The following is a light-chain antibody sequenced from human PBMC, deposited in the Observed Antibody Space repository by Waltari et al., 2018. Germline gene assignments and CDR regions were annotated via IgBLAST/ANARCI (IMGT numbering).Light chain of an antibody. CDR3: QQYNRWPPLT. CDR1: QNIDNN. CDR2: GAS. Sequence: EVVMTQSPAALSVSPGERVTLSCKASQNIDNNLAWYQQKPGQSPRLLIYGASTRATGVPARFSGSGSGTELTLTISSLQSEDCAVFYCQQYNRWPPLTFGGGTKVEIK. V-gene: IGKV3-15*01. J-gene: IGKJ4*01.